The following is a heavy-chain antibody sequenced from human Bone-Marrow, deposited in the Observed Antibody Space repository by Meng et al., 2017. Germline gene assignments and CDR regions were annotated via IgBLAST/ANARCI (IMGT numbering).Heavy chain of an antibody. CDR1: GFTFSLYA. CDR2: ISYVESNK. D-gene: IGHD3-9*01. V-gene: IGHV3-30*01. J-gene: IGHJ4*02. Sequence: GESLKISCSASGFTFSLYAIHWVRQAPGKGLEWVAVISYVESNKYYADSVKGRFTISRDNSKNTLYLQMHSQRAEDTAVYYCARDPRGDISYYFDHWGQGTLVTVSS. CDR3: ARDPRGDISYYFDH.